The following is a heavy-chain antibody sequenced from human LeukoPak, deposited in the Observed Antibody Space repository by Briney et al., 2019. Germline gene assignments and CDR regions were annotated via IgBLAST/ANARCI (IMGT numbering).Heavy chain of an antibody. CDR1: GVSISSGGYY. D-gene: IGHD6-13*01. CDR3: ARGSSSYPTPFDY. J-gene: IGHJ4*02. CDR2: IYYSGST. V-gene: IGHV4-61*08. Sequence: SETLSLTCTVSGVSISSGGYYWSWLRQPPGKGLEWIGYIYYSGSTNYNPSLKSRVTISVDTSKNQFSLKLSSVTAADTAVYYCARGSSSYPTPFDYWGQGTLVTVSS.